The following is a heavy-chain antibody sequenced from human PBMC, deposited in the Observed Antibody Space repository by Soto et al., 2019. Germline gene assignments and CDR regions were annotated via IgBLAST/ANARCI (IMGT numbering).Heavy chain of an antibody. J-gene: IGHJ4*02. Sequence: SETLSLTCTVSGGSISNDNYYWSWIRQPPGKGLEWIAYICYSGSTYYNPSLKSRLTISVDPSKNQFSLKLSSVTAADTAVYYCARTTSHEPFYDAGADYERWGQGTLVTVSS. CDR2: ICYSGST. D-gene: IGHD2-21*01. V-gene: IGHV4-30-4*01. CDR3: ARTTSHEPFYDAGADYER. CDR1: GGSISNDNYY.